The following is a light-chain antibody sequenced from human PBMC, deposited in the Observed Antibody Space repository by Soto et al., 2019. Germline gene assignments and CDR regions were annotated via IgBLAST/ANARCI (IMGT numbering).Light chain of an antibody. Sequence: DIQMTQSPSSLSASAGVRVLLTGRASPSISDYLNWYPTKTWKDPRILIYAVSSLQSGVPSRFSGSVSGTDFNLTISSLQTEDCATYDCQQRYTIPWTFCQATKLDIK. CDR2: AVS. V-gene: IGKV1-39*01. J-gene: IGKJ1*01. CDR1: PSISDY. CDR3: QQRYTIPWT.